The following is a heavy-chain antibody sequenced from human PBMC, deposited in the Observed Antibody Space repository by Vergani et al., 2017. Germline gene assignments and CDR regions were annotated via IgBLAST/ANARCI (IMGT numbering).Heavy chain of an antibody. V-gene: IGHV3-23*01. CDR3: ARAYGRYDWFDY. Sequence: EVQLLESGGDLVQPGGSLRLSCAASGFTFITHAMSWVRQAPGKGLEWVSGISASGAPTYYADSVKGRVTISRDNSKNTLYLQMNSLRVEDTAVYYCARAYGRYDWFDYWGQRTLVTVSS. CDR1: GFTFITHA. D-gene: IGHD1-20*01. J-gene: IGHJ4*01. CDR2: ISASGAPT.